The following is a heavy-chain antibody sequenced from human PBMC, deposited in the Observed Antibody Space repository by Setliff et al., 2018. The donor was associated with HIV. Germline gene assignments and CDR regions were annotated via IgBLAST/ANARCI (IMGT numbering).Heavy chain of an antibody. CDR1: GDSISSGSYF. V-gene: IGHV4-39*02. Sequence: SETLSLTCSVSGDSISSGSYFWGWIRQTPGKGLGWIGSIYYTGFAYYNPSLKSRVTISLDTSKTHFFLNLTSVTDADTAVYFCTREGRGDPAMATTRIDYWGQGKLVTVSS. D-gene: IGHD1-1*01. J-gene: IGHJ4*02. CDR3: TREGRGDPAMATTRIDY. CDR2: IYYTGFA.